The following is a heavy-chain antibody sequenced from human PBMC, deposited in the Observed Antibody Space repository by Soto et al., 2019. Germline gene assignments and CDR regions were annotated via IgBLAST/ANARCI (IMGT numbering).Heavy chain of an antibody. Sequence: SCEASGYTFSGMYMHCVRQAPGQGLEWMGWINPNSGGTKSAEKFQGRVTMTRDTSISTAYMELSRLTSDDAAVYYCASAAVTGTAGLDFWGQGTQVTVSS. J-gene: IGHJ4*02. CDR3: ASAAVTGTAGLDF. CDR2: INPNSGGT. CDR1: GYTFSGMY. V-gene: IGHV1-2*02. D-gene: IGHD6-19*01.